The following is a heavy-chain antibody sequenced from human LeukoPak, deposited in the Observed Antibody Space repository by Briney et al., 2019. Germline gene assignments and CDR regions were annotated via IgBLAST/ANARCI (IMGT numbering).Heavy chain of an antibody. CDR2: IYYGGST. CDR1: GGSISSSNYY. J-gene: IGHJ4*02. D-gene: IGHD3-22*01. V-gene: IGHV4-39*01. Sequence: SETLSLTCTVSGGSISSSNYYWGWIRQPPGMGLEWIGTIYYGGSTYYNPSLKSRVTISVDTSKNQFSLKLSSVTAADTAVFYCARHAYYYESSGYFYPFDYWGQGTLDTVSS. CDR3: ARHAYYYESSGYFYPFDY.